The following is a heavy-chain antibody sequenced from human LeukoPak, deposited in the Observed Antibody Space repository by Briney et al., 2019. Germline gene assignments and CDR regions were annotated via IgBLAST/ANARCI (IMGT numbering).Heavy chain of an antibody. CDR2: IYYSGST. CDR1: GGSISSYY. J-gene: IGHJ2*01. Sequence: SETLSLTCTVSGGSISSYYWSWIRQPPGKGLEWIGYIYYSGSTNYNPSLKSRVTISVDTSKNQFSLKLSSVTAADTAVYHCANTGLREQLVHWHSDLWGRGTLVTVSS. D-gene: IGHD6-13*01. V-gene: IGHV4-59*08. CDR3: ANTGLREQLVHWHSDL.